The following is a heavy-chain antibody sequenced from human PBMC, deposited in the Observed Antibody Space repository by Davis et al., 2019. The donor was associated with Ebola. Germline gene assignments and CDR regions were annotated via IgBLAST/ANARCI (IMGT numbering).Heavy chain of an antibody. CDR1: GYTFTSYG. V-gene: IGHV1-69*10. CDR3: AKSYYGSGSYFAYFDY. Sequence: SVKVSCKASGYTFTSYGISWVRQAPGQGLEWMGGIIPILGIANYAQKFQGRVTITADESTSTAYMELSSLRSEDTAVYYCAKSYYGSGSYFAYFDYWGQGTLVTVSS. CDR2: IIPILGIA. D-gene: IGHD3-10*01. J-gene: IGHJ4*02.